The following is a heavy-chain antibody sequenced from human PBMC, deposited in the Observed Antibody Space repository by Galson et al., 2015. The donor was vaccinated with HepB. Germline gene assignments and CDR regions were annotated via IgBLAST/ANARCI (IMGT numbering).Heavy chain of an antibody. V-gene: IGHV5-10-1*01. CDR1: GYSYTTYW. CDR2: IDPSDSYT. D-gene: IGHD3-10*01. Sequence: QSGAEVKKPGESLRISCEGSGYSYTTYWITWVRQMPGKGLECMGRIDPSDSYTNYSPSFQGHVTISADKSISTAYLQWSSLKASDTALYYCARTYGSGSNDRYFDVWGRGTLVTVSS. J-gene: IGHJ2*01. CDR3: ARTYGSGSNDRYFDV.